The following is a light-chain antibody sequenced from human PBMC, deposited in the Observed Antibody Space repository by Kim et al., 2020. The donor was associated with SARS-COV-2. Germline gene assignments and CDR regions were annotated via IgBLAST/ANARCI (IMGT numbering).Light chain of an antibody. CDR3: QSYDSGNRV. V-gene: IGLV6-57*04. Sequence: NFMLTQPHSVSESPGKTVTISCTRSSGSIASNYVQWYQQRQGSAPTTVIYEDKQRPSGVPDRFSGSIDSSSNSASLTISGLKTEDEADYYCQSYDSGNRVFGGGTQLTVL. CDR1: SGSIASNY. J-gene: IGLJ3*02. CDR2: EDK.